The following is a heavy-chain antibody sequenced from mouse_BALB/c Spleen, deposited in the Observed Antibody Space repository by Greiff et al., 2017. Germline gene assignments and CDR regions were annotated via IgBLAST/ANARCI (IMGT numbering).Heavy chain of an antibody. J-gene: IGHJ2*01. V-gene: IGHV5-17*02. CDR3: AREGDGNWYFDY. D-gene: IGHD4-1*01. CDR1: GFTFSSFG. Sequence: EVQLQQSGGGLVQPGGSRKLSCAASGFTFSSFGMHWVRQAPEKGLEWVAYISSGSSTIYYADTVKGRFTISRDNPKNTLFLQMTSLRSEDTAMYYCAREGDGNWYFDYWGQGTTLTVSS. CDR2: ISSGSSTI.